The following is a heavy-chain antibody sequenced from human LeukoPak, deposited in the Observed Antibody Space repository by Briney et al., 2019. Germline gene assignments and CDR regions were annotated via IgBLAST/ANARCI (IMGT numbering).Heavy chain of an antibody. CDR2: IYGGGST. V-gene: IGHV3-53*01. CDR3: ARRSTWNAADY. CDR1: GFTVSGNC. J-gene: IGHJ4*02. D-gene: IGHD1-1*01. Sequence: GGSLRLSCAASGFTVSGNCMSWVRQAPGKGLEWVSAIYGGGSTYYADSVKGRFTISRDNSKNKLYLQMNSLRAEDTAVYYCARRSTWNAADYWGQGTLVTVSS.